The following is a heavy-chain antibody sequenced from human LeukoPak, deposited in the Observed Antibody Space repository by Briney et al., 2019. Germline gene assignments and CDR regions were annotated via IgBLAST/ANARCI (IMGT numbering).Heavy chain of an antibody. V-gene: IGHV4-34*01. CDR3: ARRISSGWYRYFQH. CDR1: GGSFSGYY. J-gene: IGHJ1*01. D-gene: IGHD6-19*01. Sequence: SETLSLTCAVYGGSFSGYYWSWIRQPPGKGLEWIGEINHSGSTNYNPSLKSRDTISVDTSKNQFSLKLSSVTAADTAVYYCARRISSGWYRYFQHWGQGTLVTVSS. CDR2: INHSGST.